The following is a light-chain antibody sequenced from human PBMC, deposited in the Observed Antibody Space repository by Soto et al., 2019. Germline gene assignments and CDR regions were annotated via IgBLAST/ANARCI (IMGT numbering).Light chain of an antibody. CDR2: DVS. Sequence: QSALTQPASVSGSPGQSITISCTGNSSDVGGYNYVSWYQQHPGKAPKLMIYDVSNRPSGVSNRFSGSKSGNTASLTISGLQAEDEADYYCSSYTSSSLVVFGGGTKVTVL. CDR1: SSDVGGYNY. V-gene: IGLV2-14*01. J-gene: IGLJ2*01. CDR3: SSYTSSSLVV.